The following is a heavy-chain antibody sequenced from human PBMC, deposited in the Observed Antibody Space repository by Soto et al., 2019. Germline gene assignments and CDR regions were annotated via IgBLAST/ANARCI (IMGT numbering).Heavy chain of an antibody. CDR3: ARGPSDYGSGRWYYYYYMDV. D-gene: IGHD3-10*01. V-gene: IGHV4-34*01. J-gene: IGHJ6*03. Sequence: QVQLQQWGAGLLKPSETLSLTCAVYGGSFSGYYWSWIRQPPGKGLEWIGEINHSGSTNYNPSLNSRVTLSVDTSKNQFSLKLSSVTAADTAVYYCARGPSDYGSGRWYYYYYMDVWGKGTTVTVSS. CDR1: GGSFSGYY. CDR2: INHSGST.